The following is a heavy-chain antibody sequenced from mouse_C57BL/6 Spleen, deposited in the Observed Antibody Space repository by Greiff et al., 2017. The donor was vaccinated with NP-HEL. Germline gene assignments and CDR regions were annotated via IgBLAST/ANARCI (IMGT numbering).Heavy chain of an antibody. J-gene: IGHJ4*01. CDR1: GFTFSSYA. Sequence: EVKVVESGGGLVKPGGSLKLSCAASGFTFSSYAMSWVRQTPEKRLEWVATISDGGSYTYYPDNVKGRFTISRDNAKNNLYLQMSHLKSEDTAMYYCAREGGVYYYGSSSYYYAMDYWGQGTSVTVSS. CDR3: AREGGVYYYGSSSYYYAMDY. V-gene: IGHV5-4*01. D-gene: IGHD1-1*01. CDR2: ISDGGSYT.